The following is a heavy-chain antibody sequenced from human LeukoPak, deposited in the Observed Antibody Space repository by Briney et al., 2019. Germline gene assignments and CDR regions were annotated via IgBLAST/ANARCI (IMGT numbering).Heavy chain of an antibody. Sequence: SETLSLTCTVSGGSISSGDYYWSWIRQPPGKGLEWIGYIYHSGSTYYNPSLKSRVTISVDRSKNQFSLKLRSVTAADTAVYYCARSPSQGFGELLTLYFDSWGQGTLVTVSS. J-gene: IGHJ4*02. V-gene: IGHV4-30-2*01. CDR2: IYHSGST. CDR1: GGSISSGDYY. D-gene: IGHD3-10*01. CDR3: ARSPSQGFGELLTLYFDS.